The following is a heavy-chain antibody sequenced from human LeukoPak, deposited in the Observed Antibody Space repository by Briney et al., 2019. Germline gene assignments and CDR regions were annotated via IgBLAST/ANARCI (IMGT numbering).Heavy chain of an antibody. Sequence: SETLSLTCAVSGDSFSSGGYSWSWIRQPPVKGLEWIGYIYYSGSTYNNPSLNSRVIISVDTSKNQFSLKLSSVTAADTAVYYCARVSGASFFDYWGQGTLVTVSS. V-gene: IGHV4-30-4*07. CDR1: GDSFSSGGYS. D-gene: IGHD1-26*01. CDR2: IYYSGST. CDR3: ARVSGASFFDY. J-gene: IGHJ4*02.